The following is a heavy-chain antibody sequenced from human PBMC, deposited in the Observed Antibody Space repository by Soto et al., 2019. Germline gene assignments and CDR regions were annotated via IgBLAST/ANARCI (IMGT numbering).Heavy chain of an antibody. Sequence: QVQLVESGGGVVQPGRSLRLSCAASGFTFSSYAMHWVRQAPGKGLEWVAVISYDGSNKYYADSVKGRFTISRDNSKNTLYLQMNSLRAEDTAVYYCARDVLLWFGESAHFDYWGQGNLVTVSS. CDR3: ARDVLLWFGESAHFDY. J-gene: IGHJ4*02. V-gene: IGHV3-30-3*01. D-gene: IGHD3-10*01. CDR1: GFTFSSYA. CDR2: ISYDGSNK.